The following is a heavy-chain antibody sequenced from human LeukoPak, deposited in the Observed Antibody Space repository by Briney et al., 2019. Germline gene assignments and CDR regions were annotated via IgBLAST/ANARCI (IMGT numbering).Heavy chain of an antibody. CDR1: GGSISSGGYY. Sequence: SETLSLTCTVSGGSISSGGYYWSWIRQHPGKGLEWIGYIYYSGSTNYNPSLKSRVTISVDTSKNQFSLKLSSVTAADTAVYYCAGGDSWYGEYFDYWGQGTLVTVSS. CDR3: AGGDSWYGEYFDY. CDR2: IYYSGST. D-gene: IGHD6-13*01. V-gene: IGHV4-61*08. J-gene: IGHJ4*02.